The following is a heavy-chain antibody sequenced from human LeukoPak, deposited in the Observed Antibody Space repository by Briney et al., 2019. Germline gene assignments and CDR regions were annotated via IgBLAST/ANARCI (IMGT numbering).Heavy chain of an antibody. CDR2: INWNSGST. CDR1: GFTFGDYG. CDR3: ARAKDCSSTTCPFDI. Sequence: GSLRLSCAASGFTFGDYGMSWVRQVPGKGLEWVSGINWNSGSTGYADSVKGRFTISRDNARNSLYLQLNSLRAEDTALYFCARAKDCSSTTCPFDIWRQGTMVTVSS. J-gene: IGHJ3*02. V-gene: IGHV3-20*04. D-gene: IGHD2-2*01.